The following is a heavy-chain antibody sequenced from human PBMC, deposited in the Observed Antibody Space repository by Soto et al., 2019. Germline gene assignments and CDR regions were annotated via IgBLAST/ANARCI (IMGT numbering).Heavy chain of an antibody. Sequence: ASGKVSCKVSGCTLTELSMHWVRQAPGKGLEWMGGFDPEDGETIYAQKFQGWITMTGDTSTDTAYMELSSLRSGGTAVYYCAIDSPGYGGFDYWGQGTLATGS. D-gene: IGHD3-16*01. CDR1: GCTLTELS. CDR2: FDPEDGET. V-gene: IGHV1-24*01. J-gene: IGHJ4*02. CDR3: AIDSPGYGGFDY.